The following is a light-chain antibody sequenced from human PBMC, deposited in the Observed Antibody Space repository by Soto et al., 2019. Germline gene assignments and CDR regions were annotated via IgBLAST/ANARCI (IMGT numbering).Light chain of an antibody. Sequence: QSALSQPASVSGSPGQSITISCTGTSSDVGGYNYVSWYQQHPGKAPKVMIYDVHKRPSGISNRFSGSKSGSTASLTISGLQVEDEADYYGSSYRRGSTRVGFGGGTKLTVL. J-gene: IGLJ2*01. CDR1: SSDVGGYNY. CDR3: SSYRRGSTRVG. V-gene: IGLV2-14*03. CDR2: DVH.